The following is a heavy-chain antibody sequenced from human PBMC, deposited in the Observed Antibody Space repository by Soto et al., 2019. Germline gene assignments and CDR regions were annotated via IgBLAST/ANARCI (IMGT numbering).Heavy chain of an antibody. J-gene: IGHJ4*02. CDR2: INHSGST. Sequence: SETLYPTCAAHVGSFRGYYWSWIRQPPGRGLEWIGEINHSGSTNYNPSLKSRVTISVDTSKNQFSMKLSSVTAADTAVYYCARGNTMVRGVMAKYYFDYWGQGTLVTVYS. CDR3: ARGNTMVRGVMAKYYFDY. D-gene: IGHD3-10*01. V-gene: IGHV4-34*01. CDR1: VGSFRGYY.